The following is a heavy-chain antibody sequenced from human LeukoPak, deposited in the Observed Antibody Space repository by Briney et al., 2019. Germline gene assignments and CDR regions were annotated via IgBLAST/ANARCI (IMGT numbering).Heavy chain of an antibody. V-gene: IGHV4-4*07. Sequence: PSETLSLTCTVSGFSISSYYWSWLRQPAGKGLEWFGRIYTSGSTNYNPSLKSRVTMSVDTSKNQFSLKLSSVTAADTAVYYCARVTARDYGGHFDYWGQGTLVTVSS. J-gene: IGHJ4*02. CDR2: IYTSGST. D-gene: IGHD4-23*01. CDR3: ARVTARDYGGHFDY. CDR1: GFSISSYY.